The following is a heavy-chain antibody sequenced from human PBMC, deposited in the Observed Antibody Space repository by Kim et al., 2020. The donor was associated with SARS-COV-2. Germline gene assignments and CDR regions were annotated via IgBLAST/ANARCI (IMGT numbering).Heavy chain of an antibody. CDR3: ARVRGYDFWSGYYTGYYYYMDV. J-gene: IGHJ6*03. Sequence: ASVKVSCKASGYTFTGYYMHWVRQAPGQGLEWMGWINPNSGGTNYAQKFQGRVTMTRDTSISTAYMELSRLRSDDTAVYYCARVRGYDFWSGYYTGYYYYMDVWGKGTTVTVSS. CDR2: INPNSGGT. V-gene: IGHV1-2*02. CDR1: GYTFTGYY. D-gene: IGHD3-3*01.